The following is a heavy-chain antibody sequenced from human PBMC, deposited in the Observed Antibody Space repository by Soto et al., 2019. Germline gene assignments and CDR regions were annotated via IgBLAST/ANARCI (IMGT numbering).Heavy chain of an antibody. V-gene: IGHV3-23*01. Sequence: EVQLLESGGGLVQPGGSLRLSCAASGFTFSSYAMNWVRQAPGKGLEWVSAISGSGGSTYYADSVKGRFTISRDSSKNTMYLQMNSLRAEDTAVYYCAKDRTTVVTGVYFDYWGQGTLVTVSS. D-gene: IGHD4-17*01. CDR2: ISGSGGST. CDR3: AKDRTTVVTGVYFDY. CDR1: GFTFSSYA. J-gene: IGHJ4*02.